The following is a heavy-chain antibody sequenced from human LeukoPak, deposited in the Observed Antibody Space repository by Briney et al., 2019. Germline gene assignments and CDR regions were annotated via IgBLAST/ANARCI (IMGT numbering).Heavy chain of an antibody. Sequence: PSETLSLTCTVSGGSISSYYWSWIRQPPGKGLEWIAYIYYSSTNYNPSLYGRVTISVDTSKNQFSLQLSSVTAADTAVYYCARSGSGSTGGAFDIWGQGTMVTVSS. J-gene: IGHJ3*02. V-gene: IGHV4-59*08. CDR2: IYYSST. D-gene: IGHD3-10*01. CDR1: GGSISSYY. CDR3: ARSGSGSTGGAFDI.